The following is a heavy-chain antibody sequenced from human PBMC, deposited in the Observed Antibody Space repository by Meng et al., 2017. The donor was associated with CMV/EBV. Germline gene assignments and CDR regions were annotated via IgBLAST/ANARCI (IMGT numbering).Heavy chain of an antibody. D-gene: IGHD6-13*01. CDR2: ISWNSGSI. CDR3: ARIPKGSSWNYFDY. J-gene: IGHJ4*02. Sequence: SLKISCAASGFTFDDYAMHWVRQAPGKGLEWVSGISWNSGSIGYADSVKGRFTISRDNAKNSLYLQMNSLRAEDTAVYYCARIPKGSSWNYFDYWGQGTLVTVSS. CDR1: GFTFDDYA. V-gene: IGHV3-9*01.